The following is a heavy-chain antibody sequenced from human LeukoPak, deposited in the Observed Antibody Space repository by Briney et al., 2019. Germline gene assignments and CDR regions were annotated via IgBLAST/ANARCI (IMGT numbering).Heavy chain of an antibody. Sequence: PSETLSLTCTVSGGSISSYYWSWIRQPAGKGLEWIGRIYTSGSTNYNPSLKSRVTMSVDTPKNQFSLKLSSVTAADTAVYYCARSVPLNDFGVVIIPWFDPWGQGTLVTVSS. J-gene: IGHJ5*02. V-gene: IGHV4-4*07. CDR3: ARSVPLNDFGVVIIPWFDP. D-gene: IGHD3-3*01. CDR1: GGSISSYY. CDR2: IYTSGST.